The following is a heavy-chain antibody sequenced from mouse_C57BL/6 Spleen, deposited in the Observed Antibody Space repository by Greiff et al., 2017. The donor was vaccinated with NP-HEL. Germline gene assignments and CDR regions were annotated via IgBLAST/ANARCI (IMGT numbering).Heavy chain of an antibody. Sequence: LVEPGASVKIPCKASGYTFTDYNMDWVKQSHGKSLEWIGDINPNNGGTIYNQKFKGKATLTVDKSSSTAYMELRSLTSEDTAVYYCARDAFDYWGQGTTLTVSS. J-gene: IGHJ2*01. CDR3: ARDAFDY. CDR1: GYTFTDYN. V-gene: IGHV1-18*01. CDR2: INPNNGGT.